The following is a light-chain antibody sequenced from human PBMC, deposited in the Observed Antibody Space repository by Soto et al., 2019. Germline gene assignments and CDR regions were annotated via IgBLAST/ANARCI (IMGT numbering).Light chain of an antibody. CDR2: EGS. J-gene: IGLJ1*01. CDR3: CSDAGSSTQV. Sequence: QSALTQPASVSGSPGPSITISCTVTSSGVGTYNIVSWYQHHPGKAPKLMIYEGSKRPSGVSNRFSGYKSGNTASLTISELQAEHAADYYCCSDAGSSTQVFGTGNKLTVL. V-gene: IGLV2-23*01. CDR1: SSGVGTYNI.